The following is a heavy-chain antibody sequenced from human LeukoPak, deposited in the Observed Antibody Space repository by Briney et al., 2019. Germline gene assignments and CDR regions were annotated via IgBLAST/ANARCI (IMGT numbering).Heavy chain of an antibody. J-gene: IGHJ4*02. CDR2: INSDGSST. CDR3: ARDRLSHFDY. Sequence: GGSLILSCAVSGFTFSTYWMHWVRQAPGKGLVLVSGINSDGSSTRYADSVKGRFTISRDNAKTTLYLQMNSLKAEDTAVYYCARDRLSHFDYWGQGTLVTVSS. V-gene: IGHV3-74*01. CDR1: GFTFSTYW. D-gene: IGHD2/OR15-2a*01.